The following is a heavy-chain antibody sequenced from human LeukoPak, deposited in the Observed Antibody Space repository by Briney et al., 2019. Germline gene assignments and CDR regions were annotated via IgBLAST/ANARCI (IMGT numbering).Heavy chain of an antibody. CDR1: GFSFSSYS. D-gene: IGHD1-1*01. CDR2: ISGSGGTT. CDR3: AKDLHNWNTGGFH. J-gene: IGHJ4*02. Sequence: GGSLTLLCTASGFSFSSYSVSWFRQAPGKGLEWVAVISGSGGTTYYADSVKGRFTISRDNSKNTVDLQMESLRAEDTAVYYCAKDLHNWNTGGFHWGQGTLVTVSS. V-gene: IGHV3-23*01.